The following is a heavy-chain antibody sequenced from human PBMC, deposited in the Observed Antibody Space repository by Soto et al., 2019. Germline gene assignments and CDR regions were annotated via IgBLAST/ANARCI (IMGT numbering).Heavy chain of an antibody. CDR1: GGSISSYY. CDR2: IYYSGST. Sequence: PSETLSLTCTVSGGSISSYYWSWIRQPPGKGLEWIGYIYYSGSTNYNPSLKSRVTISVDTSKNQFSLKLSSVTAADTAVYYCARHSDRYYYDSSGPNDDWGQGTLVTVSS. J-gene: IGHJ4*02. CDR3: ARHSDRYYYDSSGPNDD. V-gene: IGHV4-59*08. D-gene: IGHD3-22*01.